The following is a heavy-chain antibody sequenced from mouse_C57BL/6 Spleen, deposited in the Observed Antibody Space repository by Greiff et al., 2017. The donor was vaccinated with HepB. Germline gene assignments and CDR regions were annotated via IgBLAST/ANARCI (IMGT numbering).Heavy chain of an antibody. CDR2: IHPNSGST. J-gene: IGHJ1*03. D-gene: IGHD2-5*01. CDR1: GYTFTSYW. CDR3: ARSRGYSNYSYWYFDV. V-gene: IGHV1-64*01. Sequence: QVQLQQPGAELVKPGASVKLSCKASGYTFTSYWMHWVKQRPGQGLEWIGMIHPNSGSTNYNEKFKSKATLTVDKSSSTAYMQLSSLTSEDSAVYYCARSRGYSNYSYWYFDVWGTGTTVTVSS.